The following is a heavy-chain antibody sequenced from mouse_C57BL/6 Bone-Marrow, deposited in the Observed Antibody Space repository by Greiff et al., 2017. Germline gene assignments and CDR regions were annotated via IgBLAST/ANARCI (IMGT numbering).Heavy chain of an antibody. Sequence: VQLQQPGAELVMPGASVKLSCKASGYTFTSYWMHWVKQRPGQGLEWIGEIDPSDSYTNYNQKFKGKSTLTVDKSSSTAYMQLSSLTSEDSAVYYCARSNWVYAMDYWGQEPQSPSPQ. CDR1: GYTFTSYW. CDR3: ARSNWVYAMDY. D-gene: IGHD4-1*02. CDR2: IDPSDSYT. J-gene: IGHJ4*01. V-gene: IGHV1-69*01.